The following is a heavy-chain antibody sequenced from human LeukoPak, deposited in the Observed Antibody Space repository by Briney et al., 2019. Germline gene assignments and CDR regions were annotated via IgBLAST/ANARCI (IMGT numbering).Heavy chain of an antibody. Sequence: SETLSLTCAVYGGSFSGYYWSWIRQPPGKGLEWIGEINHSGSTNYNPFLKSRVTISVDTSKNQFSLKLSSVTAADTAVYYCARGYYDYVWGSYRLSAFDIWGQGTMVTVSS. CDR1: GGSFSGYY. V-gene: IGHV4-34*01. CDR2: INHSGST. J-gene: IGHJ3*02. CDR3: ARGYYDYVWGSYRLSAFDI. D-gene: IGHD3-16*02.